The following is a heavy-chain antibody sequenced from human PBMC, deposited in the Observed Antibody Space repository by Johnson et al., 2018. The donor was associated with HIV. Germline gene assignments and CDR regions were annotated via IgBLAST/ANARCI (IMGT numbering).Heavy chain of an antibody. CDR3: ISPERAAAGFLT. Sequence: VQLVESGGGLIQPGRSLRLSCTGSGVTFRKFAMGWVRRAPGTGLEWIGFITSTADGGTTQYAACVRGRFTISRDDSKSIAYLQMNSLKAEDTAVYYCISPERAAAGFLTWGQGAMVTVSS. CDR2: ITSTADGGTT. J-gene: IGHJ3*01. D-gene: IGHD6-13*01. V-gene: IGHV3-49*04. CDR1: GVTFRKFA.